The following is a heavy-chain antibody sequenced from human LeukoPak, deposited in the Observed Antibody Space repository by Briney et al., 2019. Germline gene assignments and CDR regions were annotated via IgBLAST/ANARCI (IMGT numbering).Heavy chain of an antibody. CDR3: AREADPDYGDSPPSPFDY. J-gene: IGHJ4*02. CDR2: IWYDGSNK. Sequence: GGSLRLSCAASGLTFSSYGMHWVRQAPGKGLEWVADIWYDGSNKYYADSVKGRFTISRDNSKNTLYLHMNRLRAEDTAVYYCAREADPDYGDSPPSPFDYWGQGTLVTASS. V-gene: IGHV3-33*01. CDR1: GLTFSSYG. D-gene: IGHD4-17*01.